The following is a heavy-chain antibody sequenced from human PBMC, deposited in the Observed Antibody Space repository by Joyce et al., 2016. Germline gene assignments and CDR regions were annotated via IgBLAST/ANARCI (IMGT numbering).Heavy chain of an antibody. CDR2: ISGTSYYI. Sequence: QLVASGGGVVKRGGSLSLSCEASGSTFSSSGMSWFRQAPVKGLGWVADISGTSYYIFHAETVGGRFTVSRDNAKKTLYLQMNSLRAEDSAVFYCARGGISYYYAMDVWGQGTTVTVSS. CDR1: GSTFSSSG. CDR3: ARGGISYYYAMDV. D-gene: IGHD3-16*01. J-gene: IGHJ6*02. V-gene: IGHV3-21*01.